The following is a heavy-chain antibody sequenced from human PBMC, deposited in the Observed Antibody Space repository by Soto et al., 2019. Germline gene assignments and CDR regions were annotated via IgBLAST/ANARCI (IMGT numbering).Heavy chain of an antibody. Sequence: PSQTLSLTCAISGDSVSSNSAAWNWIRRSPSRGLEWLGRTYYRSKWYNDYAVSVKSRITINPDTSKNQFSLQLNSVTPEDTAVYYCASGYSSSWGVYYGMDVWGQGTTVTVSS. CDR2: TYYRSKWYN. CDR3: ASGYSSSWGVYYGMDV. CDR1: GDSVSSNSAA. J-gene: IGHJ6*02. D-gene: IGHD6-13*01. V-gene: IGHV6-1*01.